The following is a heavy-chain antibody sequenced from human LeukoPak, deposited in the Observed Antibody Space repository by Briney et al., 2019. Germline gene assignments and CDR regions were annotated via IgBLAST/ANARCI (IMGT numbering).Heavy chain of an antibody. CDR2: IYTSGST. J-gene: IGHJ6*03. CDR1: GGSISSYY. CDR3: AGGGQLEYYYYYMDV. D-gene: IGHD6-6*01. Sequence: SETLSLTCTVSGGSISSYYWSWIRQPPGKGLEWIGYIYTSGSTNYNPSLKSRVTISVDTSKNQFSLKLSSVTAADTAVYYCAGGGQLEYYYYYMDVWGKGTTVTVSS. V-gene: IGHV4-4*09.